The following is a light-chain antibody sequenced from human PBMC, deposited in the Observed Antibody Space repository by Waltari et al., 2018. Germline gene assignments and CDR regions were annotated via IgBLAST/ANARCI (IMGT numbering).Light chain of an antibody. V-gene: IGLV3-21*02. CDR2: DDS. Sequence: SSVLTQPPSVSVAPGQTATIACGGENAATKSVHWYQQRPDQAPVLVVSDDSYRPSGIPERFSGSKSGSTATLTISRVEAGDEADYYCQVWDISTDHYVFGTGTRVTVL. CDR3: QVWDISTDHYV. CDR1: NAATKS. J-gene: IGLJ1*01.